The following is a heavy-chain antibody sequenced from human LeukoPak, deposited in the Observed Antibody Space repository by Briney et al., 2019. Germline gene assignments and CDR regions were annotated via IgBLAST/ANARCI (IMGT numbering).Heavy chain of an antibody. J-gene: IGHJ5*02. CDR3: ARDGYSSSWLHRDWFDP. V-gene: IGHV4-39*02. Sequence: PSETLSLTCTVSGGSISSSSYYWGWIRQPPGKGLEWIGSIYYSGSTYYNPSLKSRVTISVDTSKNQFSLKLSSVTAADTAVYYCARDGYSSSWLHRDWFDPWGQGTLVTVSS. D-gene: IGHD6-13*01. CDR2: IYYSGST. CDR1: GGSISSSSYY.